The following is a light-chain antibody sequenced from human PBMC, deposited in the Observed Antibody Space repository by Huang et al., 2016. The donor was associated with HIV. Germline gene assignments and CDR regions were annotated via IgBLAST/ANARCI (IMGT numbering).Light chain of an antibody. Sequence: DIQMTQSPSSLSASVGDRVTITCRASQSISNFLNWYQHKPGKAPNLLIYATSNLQSGVPSRFSGSGSGTDFTLSNNSLQPEDFATYYCQQSYSTPHTFGQGTKVEIK. CDR1: QSISNF. J-gene: IGKJ1*01. CDR3: QQSYSTPHT. CDR2: ATS. V-gene: IGKV1-39*01.